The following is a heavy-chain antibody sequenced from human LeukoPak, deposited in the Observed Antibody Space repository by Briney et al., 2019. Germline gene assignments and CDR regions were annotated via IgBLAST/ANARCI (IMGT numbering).Heavy chain of an antibody. V-gene: IGHV3-33*01. CDR1: GCTFSSYG. D-gene: IGHD2/OR15-2a*01. CDR3: AREGPRGNSQFDY. J-gene: IGHJ4*02. Sequence: PGRSLRLSCAASGCTFSSYGMHWVRQAPGKGLEWVALIWYDGSNKYYTDSVKGRLTISRDDSKNTLYLQMNSPRAEDTAIYYCAREGPRGNSQFDYWGQGTLVTVSS. CDR2: IWYDGSNK.